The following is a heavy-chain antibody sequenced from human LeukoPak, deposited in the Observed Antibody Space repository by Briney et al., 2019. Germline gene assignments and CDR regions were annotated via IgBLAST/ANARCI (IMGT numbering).Heavy chain of an antibody. D-gene: IGHD1-26*01. CDR2: ISSSGSTI. CDR1: GFTFSSYE. J-gene: IGHJ4*02. V-gene: IGHV3-48*03. CDR3: ARTIVGARAY. Sequence: GGSLRLSCAASGFTFSSYETNWVRQAPGKGLEWVSYISSSGSTIYYADSVKGRFTISRDNAKNSLYLQMNSLRAEDTAVYYCARTIVGARAYWGQGTLVTVSS.